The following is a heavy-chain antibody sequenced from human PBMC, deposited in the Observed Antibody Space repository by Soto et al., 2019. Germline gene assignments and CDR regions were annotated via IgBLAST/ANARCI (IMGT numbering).Heavy chain of an antibody. Sequence: SVKVSCKASGGTFSSYTISWVRQAPGQGLEWMGRIIPILGIANYAQKFQGRVTITADKSTSTAYMELSSLRSEDTAVYYCARERLSGYSSSWPYYFDYWGQGTLVTVSS. CDR1: GGTFSSYT. CDR3: ARERLSGYSSSWPYYFDY. J-gene: IGHJ4*02. CDR2: IIPILGIA. D-gene: IGHD6-13*01. V-gene: IGHV1-69*04.